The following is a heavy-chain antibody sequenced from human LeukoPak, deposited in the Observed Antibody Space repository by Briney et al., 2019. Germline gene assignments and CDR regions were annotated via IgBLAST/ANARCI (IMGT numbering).Heavy chain of an antibody. D-gene: IGHD1-26*01. Sequence: PGGSLRLSCAASGFTFNYAWMSWVRQVPGKGLEWVGQTVSEIDGGTTDYAAPVKGRFTISRDDSKSTLHLQMNSLKIEDTAVYYCAKGGKWDVTPFDYWGQGTLVTVSS. V-gene: IGHV3-15*04. CDR1: GFTFNYAW. CDR3: AKGGKWDVTPFDY. J-gene: IGHJ4*02. CDR2: TVSEIDGGTT.